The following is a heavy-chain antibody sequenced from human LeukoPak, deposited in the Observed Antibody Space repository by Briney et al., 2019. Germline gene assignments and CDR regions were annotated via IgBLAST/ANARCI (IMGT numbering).Heavy chain of an antibody. Sequence: PGRSLRLSCAASGFTFSSYGMHWVRQAPGKGLEWVAAISYDGTNKNDADSVKGRFTISRDNSKNTLYLQMNSLRAEDTAVYYCARIHSLYYYDSSGYGAFDIWGPGTVVTVSS. CDR1: GFTFSSYG. CDR3: ARIHSLYYYDSSGYGAFDI. V-gene: IGHV3-30*03. J-gene: IGHJ3*02. D-gene: IGHD3-22*01. CDR2: ISYDGTNK.